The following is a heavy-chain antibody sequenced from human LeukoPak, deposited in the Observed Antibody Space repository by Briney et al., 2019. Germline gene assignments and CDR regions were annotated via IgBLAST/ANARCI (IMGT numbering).Heavy chain of an antibody. V-gene: IGHV1-8*01. CDR2: MNPNSGNT. CDR3: ARGSSGWYVGYYYGMDV. CDR1: GYTFTSYD. D-gene: IGHD6-19*01. Sequence: ASVKVSCKASGYTFTSYDIYWVRQATGQGLEWMGWMNPNSGNTGYAQKFQGRVTMTRKTSISTAYMELNSLRAEDTAVYYCARGSSGWYVGYYYGMDVWGQGTTVTVSS. J-gene: IGHJ6*02.